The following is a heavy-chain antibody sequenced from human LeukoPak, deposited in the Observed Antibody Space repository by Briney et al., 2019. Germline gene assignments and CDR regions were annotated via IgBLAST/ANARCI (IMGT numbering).Heavy chain of an antibody. V-gene: IGHV4-59*08. CDR3: AGRGSYCSGGSCYFFDP. Sequence: SETLSLTCTVSGVSISSYYWSWIRQPPGKGLEWIGYIYYSGSTNYNPSLKSRVTISVDTSKNQFSLKLSSVTAADTAVYYCAGRGSYCSGGSCYFFDPWGQGTLVTVSS. CDR1: GVSISSYY. D-gene: IGHD2-15*01. J-gene: IGHJ5*02. CDR2: IYYSGST.